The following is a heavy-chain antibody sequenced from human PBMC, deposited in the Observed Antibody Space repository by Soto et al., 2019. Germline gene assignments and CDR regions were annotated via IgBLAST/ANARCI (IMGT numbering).Heavy chain of an antibody. D-gene: IGHD6-6*01. CDR2: IIPIFGTA. CDR3: ARDLVSPARIAAASYYYGMDV. J-gene: IGHJ6*02. Sequence: GASVKVSCKASGGTFSSYAISWVRQAPGQGLEWMGGIIPIFGTANYAQKFQGRVTITADESTSTAYMELSSLRSEDTAVYYCARDLVSPARIAAASYYYGMDVWGQGTTVTVSS. V-gene: IGHV1-69*13. CDR1: GGTFSSYA.